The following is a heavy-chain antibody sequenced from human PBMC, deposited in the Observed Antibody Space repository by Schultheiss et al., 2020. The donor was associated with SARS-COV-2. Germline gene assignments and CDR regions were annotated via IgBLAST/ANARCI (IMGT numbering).Heavy chain of an antibody. D-gene: IGHD1-26*01. CDR1: GGSISSYY. V-gene: IGHV4-4*07. CDR3: ARVKVGATVAAQYYFDY. Sequence: SETLSLTCTVSGGSISSYYWSWIRQPAGKGLEWIGRIYTSGSTNYNPSLKSRVTMSVDTSKNQFSLKLSSVTAADTAVYYCARVKVGATVAAQYYFDYWGQGTLVTVSS. CDR2: IYTSGST. J-gene: IGHJ4*02.